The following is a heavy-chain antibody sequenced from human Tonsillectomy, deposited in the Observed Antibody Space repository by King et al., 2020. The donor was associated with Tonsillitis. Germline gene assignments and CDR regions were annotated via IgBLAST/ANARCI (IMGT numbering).Heavy chain of an antibody. Sequence: VQLVESGGALVKPGGSLRLSCAASAFSFSNAWMNWVRQGPGKGLEWVGRIKSKTDGGTADYTAPVKGRFTISRDDSKNTLYLQMNSLRTEDTAVYYCTARILTTVTTFDSWGQGTLVTVSS. J-gene: IGHJ5*01. CDR2: IKSKTDGGTA. CDR1: AFSFSNAW. V-gene: IGHV3-15*07. CDR3: TARILTTVTTFDS. D-gene: IGHD4-11*01.